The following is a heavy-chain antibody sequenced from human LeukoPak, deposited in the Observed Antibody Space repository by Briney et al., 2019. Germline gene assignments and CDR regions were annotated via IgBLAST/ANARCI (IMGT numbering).Heavy chain of an antibody. CDR2: ISSSSDSI. J-gene: IGHJ4*02. V-gene: IGHV3-48*02. D-gene: IGHD3-22*01. CDR3: ARAMRIVFYD. Sequence: GGSLRLSCAASGFTFSSYGMNWVRQAPGKRLEWVSYISSSSDSIYCADSVKGRFTISRDNAENSLYLQMNSLRDEDTAVNYCARAMRIVFYDWGQGTLVTVSS. CDR1: GFTFSSYG.